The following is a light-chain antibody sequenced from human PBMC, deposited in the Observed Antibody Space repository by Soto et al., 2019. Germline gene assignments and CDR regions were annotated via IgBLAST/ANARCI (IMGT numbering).Light chain of an antibody. J-gene: IGKJ1*01. CDR2: WAS. V-gene: IGKV4-1*01. CDR1: QSVLFSSNNNNR. CDR3: QQYYSIPWT. Sequence: DIVMTQSPDSLAVSLGEGATINCKSSQSVLFSSNNNNRLAWYQQKPGQPPKLLIYWASTRESGVPDRFSGTGSGTDFTLTISSLQAEDVAVYYCQQYYSIPWTFGQGTKVEIK.